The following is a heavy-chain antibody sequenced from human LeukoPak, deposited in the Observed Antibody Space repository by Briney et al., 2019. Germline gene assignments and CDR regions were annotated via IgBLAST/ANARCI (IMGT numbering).Heavy chain of an antibody. J-gene: IGHJ4*02. CDR1: GFTFSDAW. CDR3: ARYFGESGSQYYFDY. V-gene: IGHV3-15*01. D-gene: IGHD3-9*01. CDR2: IKSISDGGTT. Sequence: GGSLRLSCAASGFTFSDAWMSWVRQAPGKGLEWVGRIKSISDGGTTDYAAPVKGRFTISRDGSENTLYLQMNSLKTEDTAVYYCARYFGESGSQYYFDYWGQGTLVTVSS.